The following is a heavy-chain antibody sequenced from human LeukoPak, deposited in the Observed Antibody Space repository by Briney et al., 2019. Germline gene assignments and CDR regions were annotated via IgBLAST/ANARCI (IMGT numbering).Heavy chain of an antibody. D-gene: IGHD2-21*01. J-gene: IGHJ6*03. CDR2: IYYSGST. V-gene: IGHV4-31*03. Sequence: SETLSLTCTVSGGSISIGGYYWSWIRQHPGKGLEWIGYIYYSGSTYYNPSLKSRVTISVDTSKNQFSLKLSSVTAADTAVYYCARDVDYYMDVWGKGTTVTVSS. CDR3: ARDVDYYMDV. CDR1: GGSISIGGYY.